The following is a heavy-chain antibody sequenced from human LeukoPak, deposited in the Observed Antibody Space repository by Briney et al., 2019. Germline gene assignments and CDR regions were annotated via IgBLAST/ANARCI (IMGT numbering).Heavy chain of an antibody. CDR1: GGSISSGSYY. Sequence: SETLSLTCTVSGGSISSGSYYWSWIRQPAGKGLEWIGRIYTSGSTNYNPSLKSRVTISVDTSKNQFSLKLSSVTAADTAVYYCARDRHYDINPGAFDIWGQGTMVTVSS. D-gene: IGHD3-9*01. CDR2: IYTSGST. CDR3: ARDRHYDINPGAFDI. J-gene: IGHJ3*02. V-gene: IGHV4-61*02.